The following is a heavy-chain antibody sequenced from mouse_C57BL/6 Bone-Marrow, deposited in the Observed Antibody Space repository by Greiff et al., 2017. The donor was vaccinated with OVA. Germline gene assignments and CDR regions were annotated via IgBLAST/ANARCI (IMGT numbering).Heavy chain of an antibody. CDR2: IDPSDSYT. V-gene: IGHV1-69*01. CDR3: ARSRPLFYYAMDY. J-gene: IGHJ4*01. CDR1: GYTFTSYW. Sequence: QVQLQQPGAELVMPGASVKLSCKASGYTFTSYWMHWVKQRPGQGLEWIGEIDPSDSYTNYNQKFKGKSTLTVDKSSSTAYMQLSSLTSEDSAVYYCARSRPLFYYAMDYWGQGTSVTVSS.